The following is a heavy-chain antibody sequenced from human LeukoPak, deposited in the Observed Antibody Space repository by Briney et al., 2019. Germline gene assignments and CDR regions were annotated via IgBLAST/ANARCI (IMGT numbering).Heavy chain of an antibody. Sequence: SETLSLTCIVSGDSITSYYRSWIRQPPGKGLEWTGYVSHSGSTYYSPSLKSRVTISVDLSKNQFSLMLNSVTAADTAVYYCAREDYGYFDCWGQGTLVTVSS. V-gene: IGHV4-59*12. J-gene: IGHJ4*02. CDR2: VSHSGST. D-gene: IGHD4-17*01. CDR1: GDSITSYY. CDR3: AREDYGYFDC.